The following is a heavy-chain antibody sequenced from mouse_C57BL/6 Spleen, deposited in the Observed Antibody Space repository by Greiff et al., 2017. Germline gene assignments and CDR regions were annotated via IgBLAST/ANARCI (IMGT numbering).Heavy chain of an antibody. CDR2: IDPSDSET. CDR1: GYTFTSYW. Sequence: QVQLQQSGAELVRPGSSVKLSCKASGYTFTSYWMHWVKQRPIQGLEWIGNIDPSDSETHYNQKFKDKATLTVDKSSSTAYMQLSSLTSEDSAVYYCARRAVTTVYAMDYWGQGTSVTVSS. CDR3: ARRAVTTVYAMDY. D-gene: IGHD1-1*01. J-gene: IGHJ4*01. V-gene: IGHV1-52*01.